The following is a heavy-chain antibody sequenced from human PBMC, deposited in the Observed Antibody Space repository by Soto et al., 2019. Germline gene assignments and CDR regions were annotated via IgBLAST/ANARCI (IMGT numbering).Heavy chain of an antibody. V-gene: IGHV3-48*01. Sequence: PGGSLRLSCAASGFTFSSYRMNWVRQAPGKGLEWVSYISSSSNAIFYADSVKGRFTISRDNAKNSLYLQMNSLRADDTAVYYCARVGYSDYDTNFDYWGQGTLVTVSS. J-gene: IGHJ4*02. CDR1: GFTFSSYR. CDR2: ISSSSNAI. CDR3: ARVGYSDYDTNFDY. D-gene: IGHD5-12*01.